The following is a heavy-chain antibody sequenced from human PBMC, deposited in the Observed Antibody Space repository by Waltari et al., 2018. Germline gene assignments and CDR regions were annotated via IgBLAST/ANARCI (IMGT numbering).Heavy chain of an antibody. CDR1: GFTFSSYA. CDR3: ARAVAGNCYYYGMDV. Sequence: EVQLVESGGGLVQPGGSLRLSCAASGFTFSSYAMHWVRQAPGKGLEYVSAISSNGGITYYADSLKGRFTISRDDSKNTLYLQMCSLGAEDMAVYYCARAVAGNCYYYGMDVWGQETTVTVSS. D-gene: IGHD6-19*01. J-gene: IGHJ6*02. V-gene: IGHV3-64*07. CDR2: ISSNGGIT.